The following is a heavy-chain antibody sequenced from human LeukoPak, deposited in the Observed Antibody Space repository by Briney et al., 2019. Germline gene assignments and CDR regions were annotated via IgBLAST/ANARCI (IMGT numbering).Heavy chain of an antibody. J-gene: IGHJ4*02. CDR2: ISYDGSNK. Sequence: GGSLRLSCAASGFTFSSYGMHWVRQAPGKGLEWVAVISYDGSNKYYADSVKGRFTISRDNSKNTLYLQMNSLRAGDTAVYYCAKSQRLVDYWGQGTLVTVSS. CDR1: GFTFSSYG. D-gene: IGHD6-25*01. V-gene: IGHV3-30*18. CDR3: AKSQRLVDY.